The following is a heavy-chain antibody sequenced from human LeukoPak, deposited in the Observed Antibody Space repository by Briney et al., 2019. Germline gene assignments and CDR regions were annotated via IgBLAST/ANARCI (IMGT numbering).Heavy chain of an antibody. J-gene: IGHJ4*02. CDR2: IYTSGST. V-gene: IGHV4-4*07. CDR3: ARVRGGSYTPDFNY. Sequence: SETLSLTCTVSGGSISSYYWSWIRQPAGKGLEWIGRIYTSGSTNYDPSLKSRVTMSVDTSKNQFSLRLSSVTAADTAVYYCARVRGGSYTPDFNYWGQGTLVTVSS. CDR1: GGSISSYY. D-gene: IGHD1-26*01.